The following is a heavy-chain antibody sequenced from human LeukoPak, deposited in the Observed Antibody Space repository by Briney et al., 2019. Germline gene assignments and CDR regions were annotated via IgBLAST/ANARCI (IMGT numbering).Heavy chain of an antibody. D-gene: IGHD1-26*01. CDR1: XXXXXXXA. V-gene: IGHV3-23*01. J-gene: IGHJ4*02. Sequence: LSXXXSXXXXXXXAXXWVRQAPGXGLEWVSAISGSGGSTYYADSVKGRFTISRDNSKNTLYLQMNSLRAEDTAVYYCAKDSESPLVGATYFDYWGQGTLVTVSS. CDR2: ISGSGGST. CDR3: AKDSESPLVGATYFDY.